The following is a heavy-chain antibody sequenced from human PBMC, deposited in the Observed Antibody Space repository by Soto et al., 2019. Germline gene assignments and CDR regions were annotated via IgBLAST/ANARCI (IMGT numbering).Heavy chain of an antibody. CDR2: IYYSGST. J-gene: IGHJ5*02. CDR1: GGSISNNNYY. D-gene: IGHD3-22*01. Sequence: PSETVSITCSVSGGSISNNNYYWGWIRQPPGKALEWIGSIYYSGSTYYNPSLKSRVTISVDTSRNQFSLKLSSVTAADTAVYYCARQGITMIVVVVTDNWFDPWGQGTLVTV. V-gene: IGHV4-39*01. CDR3: ARQGITMIVVVVTDNWFDP.